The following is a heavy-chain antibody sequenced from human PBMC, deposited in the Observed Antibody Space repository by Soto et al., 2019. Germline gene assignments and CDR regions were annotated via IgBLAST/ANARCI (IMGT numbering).Heavy chain of an antibody. CDR1: GYSFTSYW. CDR3: ASHYCSSTSCDRVYYYYYGMEV. CDR2: IYPGDSDT. D-gene: IGHD2-2*01. Sequence: PGESLKISCKGSGYSFTSYWIGWVRQMPGKGLEWMGIIYPGDSDTRYSPSFQGQVTISADKSISTAYLQRSSLKASDTAMYYCASHYCSSTSCDRVYYYYYGMEVWGQGTTVNVSS. J-gene: IGHJ6*02. V-gene: IGHV5-51*01.